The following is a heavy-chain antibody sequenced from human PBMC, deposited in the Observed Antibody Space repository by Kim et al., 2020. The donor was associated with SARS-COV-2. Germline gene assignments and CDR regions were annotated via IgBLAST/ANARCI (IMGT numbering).Heavy chain of an antibody. D-gene: IGHD6-13*01. J-gene: IGHJ4*02. CDR2: INSNGGTT. Sequence: GGSLRLSCLVSGFTFSNYAMHWVRQAPGKGLEYVSAINSNGGTTYYADSVKGRFTISRDNSKNTLYLQMSSLRAEDTAVYYCLKFVTAGGLDYWGLGTLVTVSS. CDR1: GFTFSNYA. CDR3: LKFVTAGGLDY. V-gene: IGHV3-64D*09.